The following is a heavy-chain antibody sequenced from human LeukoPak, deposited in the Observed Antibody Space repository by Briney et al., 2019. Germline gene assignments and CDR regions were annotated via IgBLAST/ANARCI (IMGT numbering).Heavy chain of an antibody. CDR2: VYYSGST. D-gene: IGHD6-6*01. V-gene: IGHV4-59*01. CDR1: GGSISRYY. Sequence: SETLSLTCTVSGGSISRYYWSWIRHPPGKGLEWIGYVYYSGSTNYNPSLKSRVTISVDTSKNQFSLKLSSVTAADTAVYYCARLPPIAARPYYHYYMDVWGKGTTVTVSS. CDR3: ARLPPIAARPYYHYYMDV. J-gene: IGHJ6*03.